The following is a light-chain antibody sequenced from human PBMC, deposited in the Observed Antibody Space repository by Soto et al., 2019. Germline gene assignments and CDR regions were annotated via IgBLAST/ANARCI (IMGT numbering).Light chain of an antibody. J-gene: IGKJ5*01. CDR3: PQSYSTPIT. V-gene: IGKV1-39*01. CDR2: AAS. Sequence: DIPMSQSKYYLSASVGDRVTITCRASQSISSYLNWYQQKPGKAPKLLIYAASSLQSGVPSRFSGSGSGTDFTLTISSLQPEDFATYYCPQSYSTPITFGQGTRLEI. CDR1: QSISSY.